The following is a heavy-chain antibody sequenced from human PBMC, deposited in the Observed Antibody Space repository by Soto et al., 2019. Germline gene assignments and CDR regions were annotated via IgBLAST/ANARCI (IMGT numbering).Heavy chain of an antibody. CDR3: ALEAIAARPGYYYGMDV. J-gene: IGHJ6*02. CDR2: INPNSGGT. V-gene: IGHV1-2*02. D-gene: IGHD6-6*01. Sequence: ASVKVSCKSSGYTFTNFYMHWVRQAPGQGLEWMGWINPNSGGTNYAQKFQGRVTMTRDTSISTAYMELSRLRSDDTAVYYCALEAIAARPGYYYGMDVWGQGTTVTVSS. CDR1: GYTFTNFY.